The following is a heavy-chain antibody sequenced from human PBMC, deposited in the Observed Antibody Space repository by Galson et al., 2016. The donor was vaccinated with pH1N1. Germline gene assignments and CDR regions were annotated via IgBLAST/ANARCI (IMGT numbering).Heavy chain of an antibody. Sequence: SLRLSCAASGFIFSGYSMNWVRQAPGKGLEWVSSITSGSFHIYYADSVKGRFTIYRDNAKNSLYLQMNSLRAEDTALYYCAKVTGYLYGYVDYWGQGTLVTVSS. CDR3: AKVTGYLYGYVDY. CDR1: GFIFSGYS. V-gene: IGHV3-21*04. D-gene: IGHD5-18*01. CDR2: ITSGSFHI. J-gene: IGHJ4*02.